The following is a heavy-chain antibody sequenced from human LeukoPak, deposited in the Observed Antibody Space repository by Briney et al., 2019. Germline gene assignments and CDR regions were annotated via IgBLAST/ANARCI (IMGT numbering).Heavy chain of an antibody. CDR1: GFSVSAHY. CDR3: ARGPGSRGIFDY. J-gene: IGHJ4*02. D-gene: IGHD3-10*01. Sequence: GVSLRHSCAVSGFSVSAHYMSWVRQAPGKGLECVSFLYTGGDTYYADSVKGRFTISRDNSKNTLYLQMNGLRAEDTAVYYCARGPGSRGIFDYWGQGTLVTVSS. CDR2: LYTGGDT. V-gene: IGHV3-53*01.